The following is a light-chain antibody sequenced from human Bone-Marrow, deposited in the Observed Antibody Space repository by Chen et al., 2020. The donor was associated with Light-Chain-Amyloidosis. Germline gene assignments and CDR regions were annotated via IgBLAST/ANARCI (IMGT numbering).Light chain of an antibody. V-gene: IGLV1-47*01. CDR2: KSN. J-gene: IGLJ3*02. CDR3: ASWDDSLSGWV. CDR1: SSNIGSNY. Sequence: QSVLNQPPSASGTPGQRVTISCSGSSSNIGSNYVIWYQQLPGTAPKLLLYKSNERPSGVPERVSGSKSGSSASLAISGRRSEDEADYYCASWDDSLSGWVFGGGTKLTVL.